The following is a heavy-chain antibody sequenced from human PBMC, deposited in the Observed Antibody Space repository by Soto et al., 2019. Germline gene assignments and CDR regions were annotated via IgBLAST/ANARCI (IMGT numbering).Heavy chain of an antibody. J-gene: IGHJ4*02. CDR3: VRGRNFDWLSDFFDC. Sequence: GGSLRLSCTASGFTFDDHAMHWVRQAPGKGLEWVSGISWHAADVGFADSVKGRFTIFRDNAKNSLFLQRDSLGPEDTALYYCVRGRNFDWLSDFFDCWGQGTLVTVSS. D-gene: IGHD3-9*01. CDR2: ISWHAADV. CDR1: GFTFDDHA. V-gene: IGHV3-9*01.